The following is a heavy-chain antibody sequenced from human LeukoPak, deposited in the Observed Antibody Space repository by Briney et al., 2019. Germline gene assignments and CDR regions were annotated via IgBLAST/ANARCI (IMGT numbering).Heavy chain of an antibody. V-gene: IGHV3-30*18. J-gene: IGHJ4*02. CDR3: AKDLQTYYYGSGSYNLFDY. CDR2: ISYDGSNK. CDR1: GFTFSSYG. Sequence: GRSLRLSCAASGFTFSSYGMHWVRQAPGKGLEWVAVISYDGSNKYYADSVKGRFTTSRDNSKNTLYLQMNSLRAEDTAVYYCAKDLQTYYYGSGSYNLFDYWGQGTLVTVSS. D-gene: IGHD3-10*01.